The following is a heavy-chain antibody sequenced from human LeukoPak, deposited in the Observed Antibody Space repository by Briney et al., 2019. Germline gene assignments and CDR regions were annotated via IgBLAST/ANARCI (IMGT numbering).Heavy chain of an antibody. Sequence: PSQTLSLTCAVSGGSISSGGYSWSWIRQPPGKGLEWIGYIYHSGSTYYSPSLKSRVTISVDRSKNQFSLKLSSVTAADTAVYYCARGDCSSTSCYTFDPWGQGTLVTVSS. V-gene: IGHV4-30-2*01. CDR1: GGSISSGGYS. D-gene: IGHD2-2*02. CDR3: ARGDCSSTSCYTFDP. CDR2: IYHSGST. J-gene: IGHJ5*02.